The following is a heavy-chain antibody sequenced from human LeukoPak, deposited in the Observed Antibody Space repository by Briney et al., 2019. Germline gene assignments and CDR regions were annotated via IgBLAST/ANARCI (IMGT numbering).Heavy chain of an antibody. J-gene: IGHJ6*03. CDR2: IIPIFGTA. CDR3: ARDKADYGGNSERGAHSRNYYYYYMDV. Sequence: SVKVSCKASGGTFSSYAISWVRQAPGQGLEWMGGIIPIFGTANYAQKFQGRVTITTDESTSPAYMELSSLRSEDTAVYYCARDKADYGGNSERGAHSRNYYYYYMDVWGKGTTVTVSS. V-gene: IGHV1-69*05. CDR1: GGTFSSYA. D-gene: IGHD4-23*01.